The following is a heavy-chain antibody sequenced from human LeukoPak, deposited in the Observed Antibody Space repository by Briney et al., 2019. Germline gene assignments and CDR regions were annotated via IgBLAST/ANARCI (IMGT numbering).Heavy chain of an antibody. CDR3: AKDPLYSGSPNWFDP. CDR2: ISGSGGST. CDR1: GFTFSSYA. J-gene: IGHJ5*02. Sequence: GGSLRLSCAASGFTFSSYAMSWVRQAPGKGLEWVSAISGSGGSTYYADSVKGRFTISRDNSKNTLYLQMTSLRAEDTAVYYCAKDPLYSGSPNWFDPWGQGTLVTVSS. V-gene: IGHV3-23*01. D-gene: IGHD1-26*01.